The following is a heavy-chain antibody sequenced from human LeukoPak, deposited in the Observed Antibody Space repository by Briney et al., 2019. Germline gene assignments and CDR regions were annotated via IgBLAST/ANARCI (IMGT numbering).Heavy chain of an antibody. CDR1: GFTFSTYW. Sequence: GGSLRLSCTASGFTFSTYWMSWVRQAPGKGLECVASIKQDGSEKEYVDSVKGRFTIFRDNAKNSLYLQMISLRAEDTAVYYCARWRGAQSEFEYWGQGTLVTVSS. J-gene: IGHJ4*02. D-gene: IGHD3-3*01. V-gene: IGHV3-7*01. CDR2: IKQDGSEK. CDR3: ARWRGAQSEFEY.